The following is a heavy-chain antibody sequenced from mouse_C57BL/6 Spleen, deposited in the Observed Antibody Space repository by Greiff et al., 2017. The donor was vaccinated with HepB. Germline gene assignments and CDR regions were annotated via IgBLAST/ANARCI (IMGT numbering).Heavy chain of an antibody. Sequence: EVQLQQSGPELVKPGASVKISCKASGYTFTDYYMNWVKQSHGKSLEWIGDINPNNGGTSYNQKFKGKATLTVDKSSSTAYMELRSLTSEDSAVYYCARWPFAYWGQGTLVTVSA. CDR2: INPNNGGT. CDR1: GYTFTDYY. V-gene: IGHV1-26*01. CDR3: ARWPFAY. J-gene: IGHJ3*01.